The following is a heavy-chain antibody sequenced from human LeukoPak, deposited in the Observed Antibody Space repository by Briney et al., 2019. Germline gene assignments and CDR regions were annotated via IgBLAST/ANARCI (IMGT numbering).Heavy chain of an antibody. D-gene: IGHD2-15*01. CDR1: GFTFSTYS. V-gene: IGHV3-21*01. J-gene: IGHJ4*02. CDR3: ARVHRAVVVDPADY. CDR2: ISSSSSYI. Sequence: GGSLGLSCAGSGFTFSTYSMNWVRQAPGKGLEWVSSISSSSSYIYYADSVKGRFTISRDNAKNSLYLQMNSLRAEDTAVYYCARVHRAVVVDPADYWGQGTLVTVSS.